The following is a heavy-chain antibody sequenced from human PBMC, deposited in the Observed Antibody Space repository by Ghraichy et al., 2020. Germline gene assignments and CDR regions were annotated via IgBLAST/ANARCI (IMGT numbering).Heavy chain of an antibody. Sequence: GGSLRLSCAASGFTFSNYAMSWVRQAPGKGLEWVSSISGSGGSTYYADSVKGRFTISRDNSKNTLSLQMNSLRAEDTAVYYCASGSNYAFVRYYGMDVWGQGTTVTVSS. CDR1: GFTFSNYA. D-gene: IGHD4-11*01. J-gene: IGHJ6*02. CDR3: ASGSNYAFVRYYGMDV. V-gene: IGHV3-23*01. CDR2: ISGSGGST.